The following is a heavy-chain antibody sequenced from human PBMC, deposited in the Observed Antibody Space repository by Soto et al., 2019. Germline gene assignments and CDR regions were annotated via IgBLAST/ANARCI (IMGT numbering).Heavy chain of an antibody. CDR2: IIPIFGTA. J-gene: IGHJ6*02. D-gene: IGHD1-26*01. V-gene: IGHV1-69*01. CDR1: GGTFSSYA. CDR3: ARAILVGAPPKLGAYYGMDV. Sequence: QVQLVQSGAEVKKPGSSVKVSCKASGGTFSSYAISWVRQAPGQGLEWMGGIIPIFGTANYAQKFQGRVTIPADESTSTAYMELSSLRSEDTAVYYCARAILVGAPPKLGAYYGMDVWGQGTTVTVCS.